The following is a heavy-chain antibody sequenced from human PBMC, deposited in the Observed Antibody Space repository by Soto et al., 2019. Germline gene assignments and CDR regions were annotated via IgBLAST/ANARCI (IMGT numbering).Heavy chain of an antibody. CDR3: ARDLRGFNYGYDYYYDGMDV. J-gene: IGHJ6*02. Sequence: GGSLRLSCAASGFTFSSYWMHWVRQAPGKGLVWVSRIHSDGTDTSYADSVKGRFIISRDNAKNTLYLQMNSLRAEDTAVYYCARDLRGFNYGYDYYYDGMDVWGRGTTVTVSS. D-gene: IGHD5-18*01. CDR1: GFTFSSYW. CDR2: IHSDGTDT. V-gene: IGHV3-74*01.